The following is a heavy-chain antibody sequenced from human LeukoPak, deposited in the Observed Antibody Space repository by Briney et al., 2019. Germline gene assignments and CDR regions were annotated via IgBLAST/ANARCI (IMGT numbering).Heavy chain of an antibody. Sequence: GGSLRLSCVASGFTFSSFAMTWVRQAPGKRLEWVSAISGGSTSTYYTDSVKGRFTISRDNSKNTLFLQMNSLRAEDTAVYYCAKNFAAGTEYFQHWGQGTLVTVSS. D-gene: IGHD6-13*01. CDR3: AKNFAAGTEYFQH. J-gene: IGHJ1*01. CDR1: GFTFSSFA. CDR2: ISGGSTST. V-gene: IGHV3-23*01.